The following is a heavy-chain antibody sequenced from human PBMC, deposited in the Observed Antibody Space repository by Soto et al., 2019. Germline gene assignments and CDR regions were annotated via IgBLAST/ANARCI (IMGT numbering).Heavy chain of an antibody. CDR3: ARSHSFDGSIYHYYFDF. CDR2: IYASRAT. Sequence: SETLSLTCTVSGGSIGSSYWSWIRQSPGGTLEWIGYIYASRATTYNPSLESRITMSVDIPNNEFSLDLTSVTAADTAVYYCARSHSFDGSIYHYYFDFWGQGTLVTVSS. J-gene: IGHJ4*02. CDR1: GGSIGSSY. V-gene: IGHV4-59*01. D-gene: IGHD3-3*02.